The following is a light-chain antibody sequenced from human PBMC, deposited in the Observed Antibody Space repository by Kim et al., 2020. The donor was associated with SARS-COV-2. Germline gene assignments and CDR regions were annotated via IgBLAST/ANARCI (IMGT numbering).Light chain of an antibody. CDR1: QRVSSSY. Sequence: YPGERATLSCRASQRVSSSYLAWYQQKPGQAPRLLIYGASSRATGIPDRFSGSGSGTDFTLTISRLEPEDFAVYYCQQYGSSPRTFGQGTKVDIK. V-gene: IGKV3-20*01. CDR3: QQYGSSPRT. J-gene: IGKJ1*01. CDR2: GAS.